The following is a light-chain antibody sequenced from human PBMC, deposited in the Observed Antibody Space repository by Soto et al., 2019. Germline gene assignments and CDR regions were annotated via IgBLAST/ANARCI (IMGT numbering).Light chain of an antibody. V-gene: IGKV3-20*01. CDR3: HHYGNSVYT. J-gene: IGKJ2*01. CDR2: GAS. Sequence: EIVLTQSPGTLSLSPGEGATLSCRASQSVTSGFLGWYQQKPGQAPRLLIYGASSRATGIPDRFSGSGSGTDFTLTISRLEPEDFAVYYCHHYGNSVYTFGQGTKLQSK. CDR1: QSVTSGF.